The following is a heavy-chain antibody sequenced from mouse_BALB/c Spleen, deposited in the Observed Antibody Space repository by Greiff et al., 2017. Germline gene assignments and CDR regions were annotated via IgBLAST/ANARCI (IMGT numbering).Heavy chain of an antibody. CDR3: TRSYHTKGDAMDY. J-gene: IGHJ4*01. Sequence: EVQLQQSGTVLARPGASVKMSCKASGYTFTSYWMHWVKQRPGQGLEWIGAIYPGNSDTSYNQKFKGKAKLTAVTSTSTAYMELSSLTNEDSAVYYCTRSYHTKGDAMDYWGQGTSVTVSS. V-gene: IGHV1-5*01. D-gene: IGHD1-3*01. CDR1: GYTFTSYW. CDR2: IYPGNSDT.